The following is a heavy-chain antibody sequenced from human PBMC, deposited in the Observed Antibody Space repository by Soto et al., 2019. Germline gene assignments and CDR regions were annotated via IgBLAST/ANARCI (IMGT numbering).Heavy chain of an antibody. CDR3: TSYYDSSQYYDYYYGMDV. Sequence: PGGSLRLSCTASEFTFGDYAMSWFRQAPGKGLEWVGFIRSKAYGGTTEYAASVKGRFTISRDDSKSIAYLQMNSLKTEDTAVYYCTSYYDSSQYYDYYYGMDVWGQGTTVTVSS. V-gene: IGHV3-49*03. J-gene: IGHJ6*02. D-gene: IGHD3-22*01. CDR2: IRSKAYGGTT. CDR1: EFTFGDYA.